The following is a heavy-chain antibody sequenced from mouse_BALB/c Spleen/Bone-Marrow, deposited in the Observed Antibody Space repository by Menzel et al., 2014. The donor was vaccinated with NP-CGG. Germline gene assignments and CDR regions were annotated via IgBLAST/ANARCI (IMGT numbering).Heavy chain of an antibody. J-gene: IGHJ3*01. Sequence: QVQLQQSGAELVKPGASVKLSCKASGYTFTSYYMYWVKRRPGQGLEWIGEINPSNGGTNFNEKFKSKATLTVDKSSSTAHMQLSSLTSEDSAVYYCTREGDSPFAYWGQGTLVTVSA. V-gene: IGHV1S81*02. CDR2: INPSNGGT. D-gene: IGHD2-13*01. CDR3: TREGDSPFAY. CDR1: GYTFTSYY.